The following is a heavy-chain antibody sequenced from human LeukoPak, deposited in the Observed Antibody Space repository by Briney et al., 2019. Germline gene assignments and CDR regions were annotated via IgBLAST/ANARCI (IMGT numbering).Heavy chain of an antibody. CDR1: GYGFINYG. CDR3: ATVSSGPYYGSGSYDY. CDR2: INAYLRKT. J-gene: IGHJ4*02. V-gene: IGHV1-18*01. Sequence: GASVKVSCKASGYGFINYGINWVRQAPGQGLEWMGWINAYLRKTNYTQKFQGRVTMTTDISTSTAYMELRSLRSDDTAVYYCATVSSGPYYGSGSYDYWGQGTLVIVSS. D-gene: IGHD3-10*01.